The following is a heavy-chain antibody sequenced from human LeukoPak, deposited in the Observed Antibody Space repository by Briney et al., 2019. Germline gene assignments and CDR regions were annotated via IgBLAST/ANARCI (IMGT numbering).Heavy chain of an antibody. CDR2: IWYDGSNK. CDR3: AKDSGRYYDILTGYHDAFDI. V-gene: IGHV3-33*06. CDR1: GFTFSSYA. J-gene: IGHJ3*02. Sequence: GGSLRLSCAASGFTFSSYAMSWVRQAPGKGLEWVAVIWYDGSNKYYADSVKGRFTISRDNSKNTLYLQMNSLRAEDTAVYYCAKDSGRYYDILTGYHDAFDIWGQGTMVTVSS. D-gene: IGHD3-9*01.